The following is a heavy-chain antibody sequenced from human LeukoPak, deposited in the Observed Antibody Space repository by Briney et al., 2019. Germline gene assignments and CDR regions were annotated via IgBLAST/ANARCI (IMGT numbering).Heavy chain of an antibody. D-gene: IGHD3-16*01. J-gene: IGHJ4*02. V-gene: IGHV1-69*06. CDR3: ARGGFTPVITFGPFYFES. Sequence: SVKVSCKMFGSTFSDCAITWLRQAPGQGLEWVGRIIPLFGTTKSAQGFQDRVTVSADKSTNTAYMELTSLRSDDTAVYYCARGGFTPVITFGPFYFESWGQGTLITVSS. CDR1: GSTFSDCA. CDR2: IIPLFGTT.